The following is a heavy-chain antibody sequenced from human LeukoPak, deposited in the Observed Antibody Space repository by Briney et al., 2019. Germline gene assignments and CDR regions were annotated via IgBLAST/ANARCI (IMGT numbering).Heavy chain of an antibody. Sequence: SETLSLTCTVSGGSISSDYWSWIRQPAGRGLEWIGRIYTSGNTNYNPSLKSRVITSVDKSKNQFSLKPSSVTAADTAVYYCARVLVGASYYYYYMHVWGKGTTVTVSS. J-gene: IGHJ6*03. CDR1: GGSISSDY. CDR3: ARVLVGASYYYYYMHV. V-gene: IGHV4-4*07. D-gene: IGHD1-26*01. CDR2: IYTSGNT.